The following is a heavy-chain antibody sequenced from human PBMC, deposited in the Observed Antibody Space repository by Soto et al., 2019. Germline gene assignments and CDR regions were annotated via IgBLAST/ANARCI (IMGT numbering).Heavy chain of an antibody. Sequence: SETLSLTCTVSGGSISSYYWSWIRQPPGKGLEWIGYIYYSGSTNYNPSLKSRVTISVDTSKNQFSLKLSSVTAADTAVYYCARLLYYYDSSGSRRRYAFDIWGQGTLVTVSS. CDR2: IYYSGST. J-gene: IGHJ3*02. CDR1: GGSISSYY. CDR3: ARLLYYYDSSGSRRRYAFDI. V-gene: IGHV4-59*01. D-gene: IGHD3-22*01.